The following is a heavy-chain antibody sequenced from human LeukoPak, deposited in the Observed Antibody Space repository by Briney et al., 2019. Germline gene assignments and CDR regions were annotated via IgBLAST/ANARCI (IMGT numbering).Heavy chain of an antibody. D-gene: IGHD4-17*01. CDR3: ATGYGDFRVEGRYFYS. V-gene: IGHV4-61*02. J-gene: IGHJ4*02. CDR1: GDPISRGSLF. Sequence: SETLSLTCTVSGDPISRGSLFWRWGRQPAGRGLQWIVRSYTSGSTSYNPSLKSRVTISVDTSKNQFSLKLSAVTAADTAVYYCATGYGDFRVEGRYFYSWGQGTLVTVSS. CDR2: SYTSGST.